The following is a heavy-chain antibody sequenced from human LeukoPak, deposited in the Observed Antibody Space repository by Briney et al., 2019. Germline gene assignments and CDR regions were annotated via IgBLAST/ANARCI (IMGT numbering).Heavy chain of an antibody. D-gene: IGHD1-26*01. V-gene: IGHV3-23*01. CDR1: GFTFSSYA. CDR3: AKVVGATTRGYLDY. J-gene: IGHJ4*02. Sequence: GGSLRLSCAASGFTFSSYAMSWVRQAPGKGLEWVSTISSSGGSTYYADSVKGRFTISRDNSKNTLYLQMNSLRAEDTAVYYCAKVVGATTRGYLDYWGQGTLVTVSS. CDR2: ISSSGGST.